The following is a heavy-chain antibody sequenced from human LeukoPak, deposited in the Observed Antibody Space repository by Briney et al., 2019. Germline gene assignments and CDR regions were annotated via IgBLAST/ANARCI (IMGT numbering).Heavy chain of an antibody. D-gene: IGHD3-3*01. J-gene: IGHJ5*02. Sequence: SETLSLTCTVSGGSISSYYWSWIRHPPGKGLEWIGYIYYSGSTNYNPSLKSRVTISVDTSKNQFSLKLSSVTAADTAVYYCARLFRYYDFWSGYLGDNWFDPWGQGTLVTVSS. CDR1: GGSISSYY. CDR3: ARLFRYYDFWSGYLGDNWFDP. CDR2: IYYSGST. V-gene: IGHV4-59*08.